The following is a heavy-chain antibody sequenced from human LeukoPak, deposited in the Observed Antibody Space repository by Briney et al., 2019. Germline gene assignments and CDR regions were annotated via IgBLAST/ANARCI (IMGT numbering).Heavy chain of an antibody. CDR3: AKDRDDAFDI. Sequence: GGSLRLSCAASGFTFSSFPMTWVRQAPGKGLEWVSSISGSGGSRDYADSVRGRFTISRDNSRNTLYLQMNSLRAEDTAVYYCAKDRDDAFDIWGQGTMVTVSS. V-gene: IGHV3-23*01. CDR1: GFTFSSFP. CDR2: ISGSGGSR. J-gene: IGHJ3*02.